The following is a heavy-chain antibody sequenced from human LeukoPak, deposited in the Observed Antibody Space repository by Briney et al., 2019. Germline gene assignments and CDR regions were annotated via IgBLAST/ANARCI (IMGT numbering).Heavy chain of an antibody. CDR1: GYSISSGYY. CDR2: IYYSGST. D-gene: IGHD2-2*01. CDR3: ARVSGLACSSTSCYTGYNWFDP. Sequence: SETLSLTCTVSGYSISSGYYWSWIRQPPGKGLEWIGYIYYSGSTNYNPSLKSRVTISVDTSKNQFSLKLSSVTAADTAVYYCARVSGLACSSTSCYTGYNWFDPWGQGTLVTVSS. V-gene: IGHV4-61*01. J-gene: IGHJ5*02.